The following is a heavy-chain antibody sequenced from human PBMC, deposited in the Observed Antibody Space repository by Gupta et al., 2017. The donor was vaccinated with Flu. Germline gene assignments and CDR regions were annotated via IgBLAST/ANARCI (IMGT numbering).Heavy chain of an antibody. CDR2: INPSGGST. V-gene: IGHV1-46*01. CDR1: GYTFTSYY. Sequence: VSCKASGYTFTSYYMHWVRQAPGQGLEWMGIINPSGGSTSYAQKFQGRVTMTRDTSTSTVYMELSSLRSEDTAVYYCARSLGGCSSTSCYDYYGMDVWGQGTTVTVSS. J-gene: IGHJ6*02. D-gene: IGHD2-2*01. CDR3: ARSLGGCSSTSCYDYYGMDV.